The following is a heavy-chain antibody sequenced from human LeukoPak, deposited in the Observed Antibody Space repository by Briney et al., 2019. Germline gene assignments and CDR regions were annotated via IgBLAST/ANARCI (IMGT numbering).Heavy chain of an antibody. J-gene: IGHJ3*02. CDR3: ASRDSKYAFDI. D-gene: IGHD3/OR15-3a*01. V-gene: IGHV3-23*01. CDR1: GFTFSNYA. Sequence: PGGSLRLSCAASGFTFSNYAMSWVRQAPGKGLEWVSVISGSGGITNYADSVKGRFTISRDNSKNTLILQVNSLRAEDTAEYYCASRDSKYAFDIWGQGTMVTVSS. CDR2: ISGSGGIT.